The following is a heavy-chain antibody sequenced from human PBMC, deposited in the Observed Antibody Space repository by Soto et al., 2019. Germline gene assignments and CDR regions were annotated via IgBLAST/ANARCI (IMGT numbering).Heavy chain of an antibody. CDR1: DFSFGNYW. CDR3: ARERDSGDHFP. J-gene: IGHJ5*02. D-gene: IGHD4-17*01. Sequence: EEQLVEPGGGLVQPGGSLRLSCAASDFSFGNYWMHWVRQAPGKGLAWVSRINSGGSFASYADSVKGRFTISRDNAKNTLYLQMDSLRAEDTAIYYCARERDSGDHFPWGQGTLVTVSS. V-gene: IGHV3-74*01. CDR2: INSGGSFA.